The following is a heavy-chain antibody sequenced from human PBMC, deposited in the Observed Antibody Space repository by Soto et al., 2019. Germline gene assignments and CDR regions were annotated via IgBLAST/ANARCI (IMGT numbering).Heavy chain of an antibody. J-gene: IGHJ6*02. CDR3: AKVTKRAAAGRYEYYKYGMDV. D-gene: IGHD6-13*01. CDR1: GFAFSTYA. Sequence: GSLRLSCAASGFAFSTYAMTWVRQAPGKGLEWVSVISGSGGSSYYAASVKGRFTISRDNSKYTLFLQMNGLRAEDTAVYYCAKVTKRAAAGRYEYYKYGMDVWGQGTTVTVSS. CDR2: ISGSGGSS. V-gene: IGHV3-23*01.